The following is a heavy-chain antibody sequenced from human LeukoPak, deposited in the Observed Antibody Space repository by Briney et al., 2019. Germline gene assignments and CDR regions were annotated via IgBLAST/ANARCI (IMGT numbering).Heavy chain of an antibody. J-gene: IGHJ4*02. Sequence: GASLKVSCKASGYTLTSYGISWGPHAPGQGPEWMGRISAYNGNTNYAQKLPGRVTMTTDTSTSTAYMELRSLRSDDTAVYYCARLSMVRGDHYFDYWGQGTLVTVSS. CDR2: ISAYNGNT. CDR1: GYTLTSYG. CDR3: ARLSMVRGDHYFDY. V-gene: IGHV1-18*01. D-gene: IGHD3-10*01.